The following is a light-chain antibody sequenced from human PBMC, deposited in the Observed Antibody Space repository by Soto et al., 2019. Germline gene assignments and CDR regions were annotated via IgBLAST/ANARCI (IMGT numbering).Light chain of an antibody. Sequence: QSALTQPPSASGSPGQSVTISCTGTSSDVGGYNYVSWYQQHPGKAPKLMIYEVSKRPSGVPDRFSGSKSGNTASLTVSGLQVEDEADYYCNSYAGSNNGVFGGGTKLTVL. CDR3: NSYAGSNNGV. CDR2: EVS. V-gene: IGLV2-8*01. J-gene: IGLJ3*02. CDR1: SSDVGGYNY.